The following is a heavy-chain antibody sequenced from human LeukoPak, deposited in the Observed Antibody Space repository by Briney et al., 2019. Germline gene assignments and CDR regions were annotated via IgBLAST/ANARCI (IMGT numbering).Heavy chain of an antibody. D-gene: IGHD3-10*01. V-gene: IGHV4-4*08. J-gene: IGHJ6*03. CDR1: GGSISSYY. CDR3: AREMGIWSGELSYYYYYMDV. CDR2: IYTSGST. Sequence: SETLSLICTVSGGSISSYYWSWIRQPPGKGLERIGRIYTSGSTNYNPSLKSRVTISVDTSKNQFSLKLSSVTAADTAVYYCAREMGIWSGELSYYYYYMDVWGKGTTVTISS.